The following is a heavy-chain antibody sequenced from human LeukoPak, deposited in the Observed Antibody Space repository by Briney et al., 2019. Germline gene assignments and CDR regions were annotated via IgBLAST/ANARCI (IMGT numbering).Heavy chain of an antibody. CDR1: GGSISNFY. Sequence: SETLSLTCTVSGGSISNFYWGWIRQPPGKGPERIGYVYSSGSTKYNPSLKSRVTLSVDTSKNHFSLKVSSVTAADTAVYYCARQMSGSSGLDYWGQGTLVTVSS. D-gene: IGHD6-19*01. CDR2: VYSSGST. J-gene: IGHJ4*02. CDR3: ARQMSGSSGLDY. V-gene: IGHV4-59*08.